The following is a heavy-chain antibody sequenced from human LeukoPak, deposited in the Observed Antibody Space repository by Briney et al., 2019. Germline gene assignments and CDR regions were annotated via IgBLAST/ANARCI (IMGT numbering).Heavy chain of an antibody. CDR3: AARGSYYAAAFDI. CDR1: GGSISSSNW. J-gene: IGHJ3*02. CDR2: IYHSGST. V-gene: IGHV4-4*02. D-gene: IGHD1-26*01. Sequence: PSDTLSLTCAVSGGSISSSNWWSWVRQPPGKGLGWIGEIYHSGSTNYNPSLKSRVTISVDKSKNQFSLKLSSVTAADTAVYYCAARGSYYAAAFDIWGQGTMVTVSS.